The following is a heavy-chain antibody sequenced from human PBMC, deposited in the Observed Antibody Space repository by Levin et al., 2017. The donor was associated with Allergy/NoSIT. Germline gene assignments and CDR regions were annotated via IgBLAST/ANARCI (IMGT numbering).Heavy chain of an antibody. Sequence: GGSLRLSCAASGFTFSDYYMDWVRQAPGKGLEWVGRTRNKANSYTTEYAASVKGRFTISRDDSKNSLYLQMNSLKTEDTAVYYCTRVRGKAVTTNYFDYWGQGTLVTVSS. J-gene: IGHJ4*02. V-gene: IGHV3-72*01. CDR1: GFTFSDYY. CDR2: TRNKANSYTT. CDR3: TRVRGKAVTTNYFDY. D-gene: IGHD4-17*01.